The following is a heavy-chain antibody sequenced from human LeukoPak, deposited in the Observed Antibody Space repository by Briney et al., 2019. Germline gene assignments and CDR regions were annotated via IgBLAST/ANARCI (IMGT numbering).Heavy chain of an antibody. CDR2: INHSGST. V-gene: IGHV4-34*01. CDR1: SGSFSGYY. Sequence: SETLSLTCAVYSGSFSGYYWSWIRQPPRKGLEWIGEINHSGSTNYNPSLKSRVTISVDTSKNQFSLKLSSVTAADTAVYYCARVHVTTVVPNCFDYWGQGTLVTVSS. D-gene: IGHD4-23*01. J-gene: IGHJ4*02. CDR3: ARVHVTTVVPNCFDY.